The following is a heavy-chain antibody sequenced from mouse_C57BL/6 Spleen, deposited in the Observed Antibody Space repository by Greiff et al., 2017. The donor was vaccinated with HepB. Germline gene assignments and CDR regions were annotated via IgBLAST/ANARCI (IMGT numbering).Heavy chain of an antibody. V-gene: IGHV1-55*01. CDR2: IYPGSGST. Sequence: QVQLQQPGAELVKPGASVKMSCKASGYTFTSYWLTWVKQRPGQGLEWIGDIYPGSGSTNYNEKFKSKATLTVDTSSSTAYMQLSSLTSEDSAVYYCARGGTTVYYYAMDYWGQGTSVTVSS. CDR3: ARGGTTVYYYAMDY. CDR1: GYTFTSYW. D-gene: IGHD1-3*01. J-gene: IGHJ4*01.